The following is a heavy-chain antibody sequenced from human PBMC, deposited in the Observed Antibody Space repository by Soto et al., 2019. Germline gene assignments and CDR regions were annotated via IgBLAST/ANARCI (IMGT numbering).Heavy chain of an antibody. J-gene: IGHJ4*02. D-gene: IGHD3-10*01. Sequence: QVQLVQSGAEVKKPGASVKVSCKASGYTFTSYDINWVRQATGQGLEWMGWMNPNSGNTGYAQKFQGRVTMARNTSISTGYMELSSLRSEDTAVYYCARGLGYYYGSGWNYWGQGTLVTVSS. CDR1: GYTFTSYD. V-gene: IGHV1-8*01. CDR2: MNPNSGNT. CDR3: ARGLGYYYGSGWNY.